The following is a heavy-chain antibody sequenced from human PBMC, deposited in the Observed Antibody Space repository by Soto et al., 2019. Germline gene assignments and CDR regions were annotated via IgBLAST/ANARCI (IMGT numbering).Heavy chain of an antibody. D-gene: IGHD2-8*02. V-gene: IGHV3-48*02. Sequence: GGSLRLSCAASGFTFSSYSMNWVRQAPGKGLEWVSYISSSSSTIYYADSVKGRFTISRDNAKNSLYLQMNSLRDEDTAVYYCAREIWSVRDYYYGMDVWGQGTTVTVSS. CDR2: ISSSSSTI. J-gene: IGHJ6*02. CDR1: GFTFSSYS. CDR3: AREIWSVRDYYYGMDV.